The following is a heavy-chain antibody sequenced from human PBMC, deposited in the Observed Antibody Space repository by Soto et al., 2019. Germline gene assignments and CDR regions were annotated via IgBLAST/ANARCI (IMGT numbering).Heavy chain of an antibody. Sequence: SETLFLTCAVSGGSISSGGYSWSWIRQPPGKGLEWIGYIYHSGSTYYNPSLKGRVTISVDRSKNQFSLKLSSVTAADTAVYYCARGGSGYGLNWFDPWGQGTLVTVSS. CDR3: ARGGSGYGLNWFDP. V-gene: IGHV4-30-2*01. CDR1: GGSISSGGYS. J-gene: IGHJ5*02. CDR2: IYHSGST. D-gene: IGHD5-12*01.